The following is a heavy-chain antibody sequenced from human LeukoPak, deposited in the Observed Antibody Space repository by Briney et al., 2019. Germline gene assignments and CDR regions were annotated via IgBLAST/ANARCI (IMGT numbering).Heavy chain of an antibody. Sequence: PGGSLRLSCAASGFTVSTNYMSWVRQGPGKGLEWISVVYTGGSTYYADSVKGRFTISRDNSKNTLYLQMNSLRAEDTAVYYCATSPASSCLDYCGQGTLVTVSS. CDR1: GFTVSTNY. D-gene: IGHD6-13*01. CDR3: ATSPASSCLDY. CDR2: VYTGGST. J-gene: IGHJ4*02. V-gene: IGHV3-53*01.